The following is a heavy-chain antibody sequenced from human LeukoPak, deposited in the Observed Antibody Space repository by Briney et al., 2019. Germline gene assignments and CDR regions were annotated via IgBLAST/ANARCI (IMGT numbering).Heavy chain of an antibody. CDR2: IYYSGST. Sequence: ASETLSLTCTVSGGSISSYYWSWIRQPPGKGLEWIGYIYYSGSTNYNPSLKSRVTISVDTSKNQFSLKLSSVTAADTAVYYCARHHLGPILDTNWFDPWGQGTLVTVSS. CDR3: ARHHLGPILDTNWFDP. V-gene: IGHV4-59*08. J-gene: IGHJ5*02. D-gene: IGHD3/OR15-3a*01. CDR1: GGSISSYY.